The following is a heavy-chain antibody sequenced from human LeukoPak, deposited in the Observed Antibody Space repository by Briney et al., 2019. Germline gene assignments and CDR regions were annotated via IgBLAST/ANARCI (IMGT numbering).Heavy chain of an antibody. D-gene: IGHD3-10*01. CDR1: GYSISSGYC. J-gene: IGHJ6*03. CDR3: ARRILRGGYYMDV. V-gene: IGHV4-38-2*01. Sequence: SETLSLTCAVSGYSISSGYCWGWIRQPPGKGLEWIGSIYYSGSTYYNPSLKSRVTISVDTSKNQFSLKLSSVTAADTAVYYCARRILRGGYYMDVWGKGTTVTVSS. CDR2: IYYSGST.